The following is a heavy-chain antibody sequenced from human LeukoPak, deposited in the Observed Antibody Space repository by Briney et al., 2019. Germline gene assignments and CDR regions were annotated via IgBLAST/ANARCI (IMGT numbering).Heavy chain of an antibody. D-gene: IGHD3-22*01. CDR3: ARGKTYYDISKDAFDI. V-gene: IGHV4-59*01. Sequence: SETLSLTCTVSSGSISSYYWSWIRQPPGKGLEWIGYIYYSGSTNYNPSLKSRVTISVDTSKNQFSLKLSSVTAADTAVYYCARGKTYYDISKDAFDIWVQGTMVTVSS. J-gene: IGHJ3*02. CDR2: IYYSGST. CDR1: SGSISSYY.